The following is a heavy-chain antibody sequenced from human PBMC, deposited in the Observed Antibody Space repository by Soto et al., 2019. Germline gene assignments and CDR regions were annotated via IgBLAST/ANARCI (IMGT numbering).Heavy chain of an antibody. CDR1: GFTFSDYY. D-gene: IGHD3-3*01. Sequence: QVQLVESGGGLVKPGGSLRLSCAASGFTFSDYYMSWIRQAPGKGREWVSYISSSSSYTNYADSVKGRFTISRDNAKNALYLQMNSLRAEDTAVYYCARAFSEKYYDFWSGYSGAFDYWGQGTLVTVSS. J-gene: IGHJ4*02. CDR2: ISSSSSYT. CDR3: ARAFSEKYYDFWSGYSGAFDY. V-gene: IGHV3-11*06.